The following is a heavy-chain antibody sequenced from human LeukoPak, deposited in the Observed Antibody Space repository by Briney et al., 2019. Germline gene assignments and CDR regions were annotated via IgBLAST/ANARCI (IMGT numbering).Heavy chain of an antibody. CDR3: AKTIVGVTNWFDP. CDR2: AWYDGSNK. V-gene: IGHV3-33*06. D-gene: IGHD1-26*01. J-gene: IGHJ5*02. CDR1: GLTFSSYG. Sequence: GGSLRLSCAASGLTFSSYGMHWVRQAPGKGLEWVAVAWYDGSNKHFADSVKGRFTISRDNSKNTLYLQMNSLRAEDTAVYYCAKTIVGVTNWFDPWGQGTLVTVSS.